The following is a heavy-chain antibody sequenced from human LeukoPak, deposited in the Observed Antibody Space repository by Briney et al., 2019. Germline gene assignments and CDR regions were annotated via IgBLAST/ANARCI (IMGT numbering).Heavy chain of an antibody. D-gene: IGHD3/OR15-3a*01. CDR3: ARDLDIMTILLIAYHDAFDI. V-gene: IGHV3-7*01. Sequence: PGGSLRLSCAASGFTLGSYWMTWVRQAPGKGLEWVAKIKQDGSEKNYVDSVKGRFTISRDNAKNSLYLQMNSLRAEDTAVYYCARDLDIMTILLIAYHDAFDIWGQGTMVTVS. CDR2: IKQDGSEK. J-gene: IGHJ3*02. CDR1: GFTLGSYW.